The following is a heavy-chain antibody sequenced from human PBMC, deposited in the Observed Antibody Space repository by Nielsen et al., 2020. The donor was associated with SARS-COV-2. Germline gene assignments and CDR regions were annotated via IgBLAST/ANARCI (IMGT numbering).Heavy chain of an antibody. V-gene: IGHV3-9*01. J-gene: IGHJ6*02. CDR2: ISWNSGST. CDR3: ARDPYYDYVWGSYRYTDYYYGMDV. D-gene: IGHD3-16*02. CDR1: GFTFDDCA. Sequence: SLKISCAASGFTFDDCAMHWVRQAPGKGLEWVSGISWNSGSTSYADSVKGRFTISRDNAKNTLYLQMNSLRAEDTAVYYCARDPYYDYVWGSYRYTDYYYGMDVWGQGTTVTVSS.